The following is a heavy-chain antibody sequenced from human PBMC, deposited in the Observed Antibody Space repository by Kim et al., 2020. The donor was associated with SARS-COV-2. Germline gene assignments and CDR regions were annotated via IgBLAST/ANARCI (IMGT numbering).Heavy chain of an antibody. V-gene: IGHV1-8*01. Sequence: GNTGYAPNFQGRVTMTRDTSISTVYMELSSLRSDDTAMYYCARSPDGSFDSWGQGTLVTVSS. CDR3: ARSPDGSFDS. J-gene: IGHJ4*02. D-gene: IGHD6-19*01. CDR2: GNT.